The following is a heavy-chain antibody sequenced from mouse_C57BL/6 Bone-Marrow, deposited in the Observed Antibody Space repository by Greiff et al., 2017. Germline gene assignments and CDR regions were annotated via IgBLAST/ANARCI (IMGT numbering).Heavy chain of an antibody. CDR3: ARGVRRFAY. D-gene: IGHD2-14*01. CDR2: IYPGSGST. J-gene: IGHJ3*01. V-gene: IGHV1-55*01. Sequence: QVQLKESGAELVKPGASVKMSCKASGYTFTSYWITWVKQRPGQGLEWIGDIYPGSGSTNYNEKFKSKATLTVDTSSSTAYMQLSSLTSEDSAVYYCARGVRRFAYWGQGTLVTVSA. CDR1: GYTFTSYW.